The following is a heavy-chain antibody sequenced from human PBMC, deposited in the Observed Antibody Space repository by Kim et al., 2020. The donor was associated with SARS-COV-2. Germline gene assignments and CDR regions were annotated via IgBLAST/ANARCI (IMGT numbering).Heavy chain of an antibody. Sequence: GGSLRLSCAASGFTFSNAWMSWVRQAPGKGLEWVGRIKSKTDGGTTDYAAPVKGRFTISRDDSKNTLYLQMNSLKTEDTAVYYCTTDTAYCGGDCYSFAPQGLDDYWGQGTLVTVSS. CDR1: GFTFSNAW. CDR2: IKSKTDGGTT. CDR3: TTDTAYCGGDCYSFAPQGLDDY. D-gene: IGHD2-21*02. J-gene: IGHJ4*02. V-gene: IGHV3-15*01.